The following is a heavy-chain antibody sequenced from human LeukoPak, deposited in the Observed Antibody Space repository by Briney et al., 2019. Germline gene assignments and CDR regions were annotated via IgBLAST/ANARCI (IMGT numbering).Heavy chain of an antibody. Sequence: SETLSLTCTVSGGSVSSTTYYWSWIRQPPGKGLEWIASINYSGSTYYNPSLKSRVTLSVDTSKNQFSLKLSSVTAADTAVYYCAREGTSGTHLNWFDPWGQGTLVTVSS. D-gene: IGHD1-1*01. CDR3: AREGTSGTHLNWFDP. CDR2: INYSGST. CDR1: GGSVSSTTYY. J-gene: IGHJ5*02. V-gene: IGHV4-39*07.